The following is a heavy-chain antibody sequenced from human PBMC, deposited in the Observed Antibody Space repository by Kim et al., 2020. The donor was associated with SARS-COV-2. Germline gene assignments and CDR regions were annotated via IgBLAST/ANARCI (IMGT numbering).Heavy chain of an antibody. V-gene: IGHV3-23*01. CDR3: AKAHDSSGYYSTVGY. CDR2: ISGSGGST. Sequence: GGSLRLSCAASGFTFSSYAMSWVRQAPGKGLEWVSAISGSGGSTYYADSVKGRFTISRDNSKNTLYLQMNSLRAEDTAVYYCAKAHDSSGYYSTVGYWGQGTLVTVSS. CDR1: GFTFSSYA. D-gene: IGHD3-22*01. J-gene: IGHJ4*02.